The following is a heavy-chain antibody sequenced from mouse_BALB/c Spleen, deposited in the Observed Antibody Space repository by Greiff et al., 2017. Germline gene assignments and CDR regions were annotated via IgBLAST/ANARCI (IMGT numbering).Heavy chain of an antibody. V-gene: IGHV1S29*02. J-gene: IGHJ4*01. CDR3: ARFGGNHPYAMDY. D-gene: IGHD1-1*02. CDR1: GYTFTDYN. CDR2: IYPYNGGT. Sequence: EVQLQQSGPELVKPGASVKISCKASGYTFTDYNMHWVKQSHGKSLEWIGYIYPYNGGTGYNQKFKSKATLTVDNSSSTAYMELRSLTSEDSAVYYCARFGGNHPYAMDYWGQGTSVTVSS.